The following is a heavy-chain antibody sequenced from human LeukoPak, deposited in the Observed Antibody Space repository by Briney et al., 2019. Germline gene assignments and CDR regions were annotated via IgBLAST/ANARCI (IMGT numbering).Heavy chain of an antibody. J-gene: IGHJ5*02. D-gene: IGHD2-15*01. Sequence: SETLSLTCAVYGGSFSGYYWSWIRQPPGKGLEWIGEINHSGSTNYNPSLKSRVTISADTSKNQFSLKLSSVTAADTAVYYCARGPKSYIVVVVAASRWFDPWGQGTLVTVSS. V-gene: IGHV4-34*01. CDR1: GGSFSGYY. CDR3: ARGPKSYIVVVVAASRWFDP. CDR2: INHSGST.